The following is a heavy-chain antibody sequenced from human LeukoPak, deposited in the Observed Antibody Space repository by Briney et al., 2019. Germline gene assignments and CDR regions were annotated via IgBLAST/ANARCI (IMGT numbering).Heavy chain of an antibody. V-gene: IGHV3-21*01. CDR1: GFTFSSYS. CDR2: ISSSSSYI. D-gene: IGHD3-10*01. CDR3: ARSGITMVRGVKPYYFDY. Sequence: PGGSLRLSCAASGFTFSSYSMNWVRQAPGKGLEWVSSISSSSSYIYYADSVKGRFTISRDNAKNSLYLQMNSLRAEDTAVYYCARSGITMVRGVKPYYFDYWGQGTLVTVSS. J-gene: IGHJ4*02.